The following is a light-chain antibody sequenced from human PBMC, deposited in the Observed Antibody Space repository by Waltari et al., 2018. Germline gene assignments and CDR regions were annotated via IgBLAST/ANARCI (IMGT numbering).Light chain of an antibody. CDR2: SNK. CDR3: AAWDDSLSALYV. V-gene: IGLV1-44*01. CDR1: RSNSGSNT. Sequence: QSVLTQPPSASGTPGQRVTISCSGSRSNSGSNTLHWYQHPPGTAPKLLISSNKQRPSGVPDRFSGSKSGTSASLAISGLQSEDEADYYCAAWDDSLSALYVFGTGTKVTVL. J-gene: IGLJ1*01.